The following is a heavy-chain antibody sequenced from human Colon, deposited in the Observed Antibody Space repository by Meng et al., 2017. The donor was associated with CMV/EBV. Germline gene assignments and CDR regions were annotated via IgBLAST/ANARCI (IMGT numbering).Heavy chain of an antibody. J-gene: IGHJ4*02. CDR1: GGSVSSGSYY. CDR2: IYYSGST. CDR3: ARDQARSYFDY. Sequence: SETLSLTCTVSGGSVSSGSYYWSWIRQPPGKGLEWIGYIYYSGSTNYNPSLKSRVTIPVDTSKNQFSLKLSSVTAADTAVYYCARDQARSYFDYWGQGTLVTVSS. V-gene: IGHV4-61*01. D-gene: IGHD6-6*01.